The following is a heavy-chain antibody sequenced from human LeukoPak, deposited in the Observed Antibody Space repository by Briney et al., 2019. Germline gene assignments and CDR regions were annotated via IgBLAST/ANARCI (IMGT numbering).Heavy chain of an antibody. CDR1: GFTFDDYA. V-gene: IGHV3-9*01. J-gene: IGHJ2*01. D-gene: IGHD2-15*01. Sequence: GGSLRLSCAASGFTFDDYAMHWVRQAPGKGLEWVSGISWNSGSIGYADSVKGRFTISRDNSKITLYLEMNSLRAEDTAVYYCARGRGVYGYWYFDLWGRGTLVTVSS. CDR3: ARGRGVYGYWYFDL. CDR2: ISWNSGSI.